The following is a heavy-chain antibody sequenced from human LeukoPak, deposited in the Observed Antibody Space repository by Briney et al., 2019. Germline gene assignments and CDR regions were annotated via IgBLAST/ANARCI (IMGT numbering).Heavy chain of an antibody. D-gene: IGHD3-10*01. CDR3: ARVGGGYYYYYMDA. CDR1: GGSISSYY. CDR2: IYYSGST. J-gene: IGHJ6*03. Sequence: SETLSLTCTISGGSISSYYWSWIRQPPGKGLEWIGYIYYSGSTNYNPSLKSRVTISVDTSKNQFSLKLSSVTAADTAVYYCARVGGGYYYYYMDAWGKGTTVTVSS. V-gene: IGHV4-59*01.